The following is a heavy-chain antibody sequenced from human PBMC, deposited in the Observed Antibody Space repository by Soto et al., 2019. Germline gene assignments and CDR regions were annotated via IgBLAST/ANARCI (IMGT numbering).Heavy chain of an antibody. Sequence: QITLKESGPTLVKPTQTLTLTCTFSGFSVSTSGVGVAWIRQSPGKALEWLALIYWDHDKRYSPFLQSRVTITKDTSKNQVGLTVTNMDPADPATYYWATKGDRGAGMDVWGQGTTVTVSS. CDR3: ATKGDRGAGMDV. J-gene: IGHJ6*02. CDR2: IYWDHDK. D-gene: IGHD2-15*01. CDR1: GFSVSTSGVG. V-gene: IGHV2-5*02.